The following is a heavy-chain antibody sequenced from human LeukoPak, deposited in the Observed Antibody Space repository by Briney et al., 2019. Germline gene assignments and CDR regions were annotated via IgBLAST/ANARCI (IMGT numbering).Heavy chain of an antibody. D-gene: IGHD3-10*01. CDR3: ARVRGSGIYGMDV. V-gene: IGHV1-2*06. Sequence: ASVKVSCTASGYIFTGYYMYWVRQAPGQGLEWMGRINPNSGGTNYAQKFQGRVTMTRDTSISTAYMELSRLRSDDTADYYCARVRGSGIYGMDVWGQGTTVTVSS. CDR2: INPNSGGT. J-gene: IGHJ6*02. CDR1: GYIFTGYY.